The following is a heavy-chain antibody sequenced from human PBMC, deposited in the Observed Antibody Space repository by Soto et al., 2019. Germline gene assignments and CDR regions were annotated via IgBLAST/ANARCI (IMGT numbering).Heavy chain of an antibody. V-gene: IGHV3-33*06. D-gene: IGHD5-12*01. CDR3: AKGYSGYDSAFDY. CDR1: GFTFSSYG. CDR2: IWYDGSNK. Sequence: GGSLRLSCAASGFTFSSYGMHWVRQAPCKGLEWVAVIWYDGSNKYYADSVKGRFTISRDNSKNTLYLQMNSLRAEDTAVYYCAKGYSGYDSAFDYWGQGTLVTVSS. J-gene: IGHJ4*02.